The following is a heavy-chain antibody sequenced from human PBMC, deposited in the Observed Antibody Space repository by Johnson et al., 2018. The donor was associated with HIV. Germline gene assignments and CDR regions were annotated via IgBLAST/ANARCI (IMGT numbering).Heavy chain of an antibody. Sequence: QVQLVESGGGVVQPGRSMRLSCAASGFTFSSYDLHWVRQAPGKGLEWVAVISYDGSNKYYADSVKGRFTISRDNSKNTLYLQMNSLRAEDTAVYYCARAPGGSPRAAFDIWGQGTMVTVSS. CDR1: GFTFSSYD. CDR2: ISYDGSNK. J-gene: IGHJ3*02. D-gene: IGHD2-15*01. V-gene: IGHV3-30*04. CDR3: ARAPGGSPRAAFDI.